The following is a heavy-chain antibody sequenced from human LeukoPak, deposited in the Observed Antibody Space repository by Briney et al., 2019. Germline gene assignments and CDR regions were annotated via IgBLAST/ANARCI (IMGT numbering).Heavy chain of an antibody. J-gene: IGHJ4*02. Sequence: VASVTVSCTASGYTFTSYGISWVRQAPGQGLEWMGWISAYNGNTNYAQKLQGRVTMTTDTSTSTAYMELRSLRSDDTAVSYCARDTGYSYGYVPDYWGQGTLVTVSS. CDR1: GYTFTSYG. V-gene: IGHV1-18*01. CDR3: ARDTGYSYGYVPDY. D-gene: IGHD5-18*01. CDR2: ISAYNGNT.